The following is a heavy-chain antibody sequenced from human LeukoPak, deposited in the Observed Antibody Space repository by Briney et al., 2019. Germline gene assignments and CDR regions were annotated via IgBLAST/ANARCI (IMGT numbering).Heavy chain of an antibody. V-gene: IGHV1-2*02. Sequence: ASVKVSCKASGYTFTGYYMHWVRQAPGQGLEWMGWINPNSGGTNYAQKFQGRVTMTRDTSNSTAYMELSRLRSDDTAVYYCARVSGSYDSDYFDYWGQGTLVTVSS. CDR2: INPNSGGT. J-gene: IGHJ4*02. CDR3: ARVSGSYDSDYFDY. CDR1: GYTFTGYY. D-gene: IGHD1-26*01.